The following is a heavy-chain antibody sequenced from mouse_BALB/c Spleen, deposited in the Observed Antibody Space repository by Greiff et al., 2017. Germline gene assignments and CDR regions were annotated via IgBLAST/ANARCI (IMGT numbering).Heavy chain of an antibody. CDR3: ARGEAYYAMDY. Sequence: QVQLQQSGAELARPGASVKLSCKASGYTFTDYYINWVKQRTGQGLEWIGEIYPGSGNTYYNEKFKGKATLTADKSSSTAYMQLSSLTSEDSAVYFCARGEAYYAMDYWGQGTSVTVSS. CDR1: GYTFTDYY. CDR2: IYPGSGNT. J-gene: IGHJ4*01. V-gene: IGHV1-77*01.